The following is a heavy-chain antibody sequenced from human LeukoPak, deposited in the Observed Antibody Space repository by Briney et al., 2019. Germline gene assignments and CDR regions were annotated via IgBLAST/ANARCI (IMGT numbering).Heavy chain of an antibody. J-gene: IGHJ4*02. D-gene: IGHD4-23*01. Sequence: PSETLSLTCTVSGRSISTYFWSWIRQPPGKGLEWIGYIYYSGSTNYNPSLKSRVTISLDTSKNQFSLKLSSVTAADTAMYYCARVSRGNSVGGDYWGQGTLVTVSS. CDR1: GRSISTYF. CDR2: IYYSGST. CDR3: ARVSRGNSVGGDY. V-gene: IGHV4-59*01.